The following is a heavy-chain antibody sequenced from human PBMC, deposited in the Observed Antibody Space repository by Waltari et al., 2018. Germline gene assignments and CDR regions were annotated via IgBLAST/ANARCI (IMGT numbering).Heavy chain of an antibody. Sequence: EVQLVESGGGLVQPGGSLRLSCAASGFTFGSYWMSWVRQAPGKGLEWVANIKQDGSEKYYVDSVKGRFTISRDNAKNSLYLQMNSLRAEDTAVYYSARSATVTLRVDYWGQGTLVTVSS. CDR1: GFTFGSYW. CDR3: ARSATVTLRVDY. V-gene: IGHV3-7*01. J-gene: IGHJ4*02. D-gene: IGHD4-17*01. CDR2: IKQDGSEK.